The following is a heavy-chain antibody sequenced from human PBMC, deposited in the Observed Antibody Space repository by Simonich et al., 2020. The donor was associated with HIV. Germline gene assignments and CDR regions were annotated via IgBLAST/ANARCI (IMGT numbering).Heavy chain of an antibody. CDR3: AKGSGSYGFDYYYGMDV. D-gene: IGHD1-26*01. Sequence: EVQLLDSGGGLVQPGGSLRLSCAASGFTFSGYAMSWVRQAPVKELELLSDMSVSGGCTYYADSEKGRFTISRDNSKNTLDLQMDSLRAEDTAVYYFAKGSGSYGFDYYYGMDVWGQGTTVTVSS. CDR2: MSVSGGCT. CDR1: GFTFSGYA. J-gene: IGHJ6*02. V-gene: IGHV3-23*01.